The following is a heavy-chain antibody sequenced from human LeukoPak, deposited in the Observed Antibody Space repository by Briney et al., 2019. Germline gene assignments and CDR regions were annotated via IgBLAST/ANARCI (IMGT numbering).Heavy chain of an antibody. CDR1: GFTFSRHY. D-gene: IGHD3-3*01. J-gene: IGHJ4*02. CDR3: ARDVSGSWSTDY. Sequence: GGSLRLSCAASGFTFSRHYMHWVRRAPGKGLEWVAVISEDGSNMYYAGSVKGRFTISRDNSKNTLDLQMDALRAEDTAVYYCARDVSGSWSTDYWGQGTLVTVSS. CDR2: ISEDGSNM. V-gene: IGHV3-30*03.